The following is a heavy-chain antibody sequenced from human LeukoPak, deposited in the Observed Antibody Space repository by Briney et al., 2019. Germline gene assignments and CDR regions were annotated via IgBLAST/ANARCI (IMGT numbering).Heavy chain of an antibody. CDR2: IKSKTDGGTT. J-gene: IGHJ3*02. D-gene: IGHD3-10*01. CDR3: TTGRYGSGSSTFDI. CDR1: GFTFSNAW. V-gene: IGHV3-15*01. Sequence: GGSLRLSCAASGFTFSNAWMSWVRQAPGKGLEWVGRIKSKTDGGTTDYAAPVKGRFTISRDESKNTLYLQMNSLKTEDTAVYYCTTGRYGSGSSTFDIWGQGTMVTVSS.